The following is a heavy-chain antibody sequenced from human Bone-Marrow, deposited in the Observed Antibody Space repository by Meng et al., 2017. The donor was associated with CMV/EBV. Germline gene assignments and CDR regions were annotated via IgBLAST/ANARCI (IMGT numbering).Heavy chain of an antibody. CDR2: ISAYNGDT. CDR1: GYFFSTYG. D-gene: IGHD6-6*01. V-gene: IGHV1-18*01. Sequence: QVQLAQSGAEVKRPGAAVKVSCKASGYFFSTYGINWVRQAPGQGLEWMGWISAYNGDTNYAQKFQGRVSMTTDTSTSTAYMEVRSLRSDDSGIYYCARDREAARPGWFDPWGQGTLVTVSS. CDR3: ARDREAARPGWFDP. J-gene: IGHJ5*02.